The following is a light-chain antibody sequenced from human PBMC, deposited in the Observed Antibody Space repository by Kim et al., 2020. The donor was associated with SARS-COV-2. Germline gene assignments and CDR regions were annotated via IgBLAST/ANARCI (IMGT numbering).Light chain of an antibody. CDR3: NSRDDV. V-gene: IGLV3-19*01. Sequence: SSELTQDPAVSVALGQTVRITCQGDSLRSYYANWYQQKPGQAPVVVIYGINKRPSGIPDRFSGSSSGSTASLNITATQAEDEADYYCNSRDDVFGTGTKVTVL. CDR2: GIN. J-gene: IGLJ1*01. CDR1: SLRSYY.